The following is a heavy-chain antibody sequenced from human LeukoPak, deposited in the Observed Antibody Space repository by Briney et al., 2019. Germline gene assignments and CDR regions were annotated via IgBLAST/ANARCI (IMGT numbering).Heavy chain of an antibody. J-gene: IGHJ4*02. CDR2: IYHSGST. V-gene: IGHV4-4*02. D-gene: IGHD6-19*01. CDR1: GGSISSSNW. CDR3: ANTITSGWYPY. Sequence: SETLSLTCAVSGGSISSSNWWSWVHQPPGKGLEWIGEIYHSGSTNYNPSLQSRVTISVDTSKNQFSLKLSSVTAADTAVYYCANTITSGWYPYWGQGTLVTVSS.